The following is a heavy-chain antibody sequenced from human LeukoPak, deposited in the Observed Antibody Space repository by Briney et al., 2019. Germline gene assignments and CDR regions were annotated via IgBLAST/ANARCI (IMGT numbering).Heavy chain of an antibody. J-gene: IGHJ4*02. D-gene: IGHD6-25*01. V-gene: IGHV3-30-3*01. Sequence: GGSLRLSCAASGFTFSSYAMHWVRQAPGKGLEWVAVISYDGSNKYYADSVKGRFTISRDNSKNTLYLQMNSLRAEDTAVYYCATLYSSGPGYWGQGTLVTVSS. CDR1: GFTFSSYA. CDR3: ATLYSSGPGY. CDR2: ISYDGSNK.